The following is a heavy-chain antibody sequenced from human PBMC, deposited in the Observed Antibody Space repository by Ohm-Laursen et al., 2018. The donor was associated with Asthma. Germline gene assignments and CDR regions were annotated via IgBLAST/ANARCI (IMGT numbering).Heavy chain of an antibody. J-gene: IGHJ4*02. CDR1: GFTFSSYS. CDR3: ARDSIEVGATTYPLSKHKKLFDY. V-gene: IGHV3-48*02. CDR2: ISSSSSTI. Sequence: SLRLSCSASGFTFSSYSMNWVRQAPGKGLEWVSYISSSSSTIYYADSVKGRFTISRDNAKNSLYLQMNSLRDEDTAVYYCARDSIEVGATTYPLSKHKKLFDYWGQGTLVTVSS. D-gene: IGHD1-26*01.